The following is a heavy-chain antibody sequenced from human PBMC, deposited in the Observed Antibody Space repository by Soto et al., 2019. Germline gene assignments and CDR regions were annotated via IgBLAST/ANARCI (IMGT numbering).Heavy chain of an antibody. J-gene: IGHJ5*02. CDR3: AKVCCSSTSCYIGENWFDP. CDR1: GFTFSSYA. CDR2: ISGSGGST. V-gene: IGHV3-23*01. Sequence: EVQLLESGGGLVQPGGSLRLSCAASGFTFSSYAMSWVRQAPGKGLEWVSAISGSGGSTYYADSVKGRFTISRDNSKNTLYLQMNSLRAEDTAVYYCAKVCCSSTSCYIGENWFDPWGQGTLVTVSS. D-gene: IGHD2-2*02.